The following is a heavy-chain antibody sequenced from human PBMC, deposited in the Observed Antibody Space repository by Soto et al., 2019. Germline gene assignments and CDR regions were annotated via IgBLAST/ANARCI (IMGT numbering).Heavy chain of an antibody. CDR1: GFTLNSHA. V-gene: IGHV3-23*01. Sequence: GGSLRLSCAASGFTLNSHAMSWVRQAPGKGLEWVSVISGSDGSTYYADSVRGRFTISRDNSKNTLYLQMSSLRAEDTAVYYCASPPRATVTDNIFDFWGQGTLVTVSS. CDR2: ISGSDGST. D-gene: IGHD4-17*01. CDR3: ASPPRATVTDNIFDF. J-gene: IGHJ4*02.